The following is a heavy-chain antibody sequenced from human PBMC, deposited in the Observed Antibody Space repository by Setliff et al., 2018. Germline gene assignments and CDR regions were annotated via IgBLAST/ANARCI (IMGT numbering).Heavy chain of an antibody. Sequence: SETLSLTCTVSGGSISSSDYYWSWIRQPAGKGLEWIGHIYIGGSANYNPSLKSRVTMSIDTSKNQFSLKLSSVTAADTAVYYCARESRYYYDNLGTRDYWGQGTLVTVSS. CDR3: ARESRYYYDNLGTRDY. V-gene: IGHV4-61*09. CDR2: IYIGGSA. CDR1: GGSISSSDYY. D-gene: IGHD3-22*01. J-gene: IGHJ4*02.